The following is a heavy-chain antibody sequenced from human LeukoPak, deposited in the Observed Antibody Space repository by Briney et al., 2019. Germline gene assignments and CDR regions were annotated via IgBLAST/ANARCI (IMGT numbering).Heavy chain of an antibody. J-gene: IGHJ5*02. CDR1: GGSISSYY. D-gene: IGHD3-3*01. CDR2: IYTSGST. Sequence: PSETLSLTCTVSGGSISSYYWSWIRQPPGKGLEWIGYIYTSGSTNYNPSLKSRVTISVDTSKNQFSLKLSSVTAADTAVYYCARLWAGITIFGVVIRRFDPWGQETLVTVSS. V-gene: IGHV4-4*09. CDR3: ARLWAGITIFGVVIRRFDP.